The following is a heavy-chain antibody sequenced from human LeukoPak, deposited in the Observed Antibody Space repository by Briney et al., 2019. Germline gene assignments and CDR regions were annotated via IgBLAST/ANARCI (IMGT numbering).Heavy chain of an antibody. D-gene: IGHD3-10*01. CDR3: AKDLQAIWFGEFPHAFDI. CDR1: GFTFGSYT. Sequence: GGSLRLSCAASGFTFGSYTMTWVRQAPGKGLEWVSAISSSGDSTFYADSVKDRFTISRDNSKNTLYLQVNSLRAEDTAVYYCAKDLQAIWFGEFPHAFDIWGHGTMVTVSS. V-gene: IGHV3-23*01. CDR2: ISSSGDST. J-gene: IGHJ3*02.